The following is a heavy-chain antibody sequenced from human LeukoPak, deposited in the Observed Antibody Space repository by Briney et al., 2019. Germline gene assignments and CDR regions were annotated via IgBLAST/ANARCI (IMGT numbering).Heavy chain of an antibody. CDR3: AKDHMIVVVLGAFDI. J-gene: IGHJ3*02. D-gene: IGHD3-22*01. CDR2: ISGSGGST. Sequence: GGSLRLSCAASGFTFSSYAMSWVRQAPGKGLVWVSAISGSGGSTYAADSVKGRFTISRDNSKNTLYLQMNSLSGEDTSVYYCAKDHMIVVVLGAFDIWGQGTMVTVSS. V-gene: IGHV3-23*01. CDR1: GFTFSSYA.